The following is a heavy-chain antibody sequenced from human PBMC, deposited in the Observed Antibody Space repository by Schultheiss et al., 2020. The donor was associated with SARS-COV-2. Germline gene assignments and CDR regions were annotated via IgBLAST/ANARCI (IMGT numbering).Heavy chain of an antibody. CDR1: GYTFTSYD. CDR2: IIPIFGTP. V-gene: IGHV1-69*05. J-gene: IGHJ6*02. CDR3: ARVGAYGSGSFNTGYYYGKDV. Sequence: SVKVSCKASGYTFTSYDINWVRQATGQGLEWMGGIIPIFGTPSYSQKFQGRVTMTTDTSTSTAYMELRSLRSDDTAVYYCARVGAYGSGSFNTGYYYGKDVWGQGTTVTVSS. D-gene: IGHD3-10*01.